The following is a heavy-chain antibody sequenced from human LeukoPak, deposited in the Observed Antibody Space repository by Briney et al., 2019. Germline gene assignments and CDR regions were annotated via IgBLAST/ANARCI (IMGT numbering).Heavy chain of an antibody. CDR2: IGGSSTSI. CDR3: AREGYGDYSEVFDY. D-gene: IGHD4-17*01. J-gene: IGHJ4*02. V-gene: IGHV3-21*01. Sequence: GGSLRLPCAASGFTFSRYSMNWVRQAPGKGLEWVSSIGGSSTSIYYADSVKGRFTISRDNAKNSLYLQMNSLRAEDTAVYYCAREGYGDYSEVFDYWGQGTLVTVSS. CDR1: GFTFSRYS.